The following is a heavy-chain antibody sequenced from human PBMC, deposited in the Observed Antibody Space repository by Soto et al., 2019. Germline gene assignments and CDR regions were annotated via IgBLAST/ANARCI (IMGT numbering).Heavy chain of an antibody. CDR2: INPNGGGA. V-gene: IGHV1-2*02. J-gene: IGHJ4*01. Sequence: ASVKVSCKASGYDFIDHYIHWLRQAPGQGLDCIGWINPNGGGAKYAQKFQGRITMTGDTSITTVYMSLSGLTSDDTALYYCAIDVNPNFSPGSRHGFFDFWGQGTQVTVSS. CDR1: GYDFIDHY. CDR3: AIDVNPNFSPGSRHGFFDF. D-gene: IGHD3-10*01.